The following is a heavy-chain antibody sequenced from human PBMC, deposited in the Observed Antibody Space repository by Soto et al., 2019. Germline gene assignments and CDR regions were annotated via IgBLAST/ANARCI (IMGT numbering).Heavy chain of an antibody. CDR2: AYYRSRWRY. J-gene: IGHJ4*02. Sequence: SQTLSLTCAISGDSVSNNGATWNWIRQSPSRGLEWLGRAYYRSRWRYDYAASVRGRITINPDTSKNQFSLQLNSVTPEDTAVYYCARDPPDFNSGLDYWGQGTLVTVS. CDR1: GDSVSNNGAT. D-gene: IGHD6-19*01. V-gene: IGHV6-1*01. CDR3: ARDPPDFNSGLDY.